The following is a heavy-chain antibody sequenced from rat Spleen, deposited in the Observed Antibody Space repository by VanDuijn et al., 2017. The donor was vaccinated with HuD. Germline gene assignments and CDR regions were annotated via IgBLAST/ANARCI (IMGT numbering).Heavy chain of an antibody. D-gene: IGHD4-3*01. CDR2: ISYGDSSGHSGT. V-gene: IGHV5-29*01. J-gene: IGHJ3*01. Sequence: EVQLVESGGGLVQPGRSLKLSCAVSGFTFSDYGVAWVRQAPTTGLEWVATISYGDSSGHSGTYYRDSVRGRFTISRDNSKSTLYLQVDSLRSEDTATYYCARQDTSGYSNWFAYWGQGTLVTVSS. CDR3: ARQDTSGYSNWFAY. CDR1: GFTFSDYG.